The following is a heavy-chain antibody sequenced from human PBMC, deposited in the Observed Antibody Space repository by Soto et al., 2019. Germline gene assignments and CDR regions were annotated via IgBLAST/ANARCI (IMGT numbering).Heavy chain of an antibody. V-gene: IGHV1-69*13. CDR2: IIPIFGTA. D-gene: IGHD3-3*01. CDR3: ARDYYDFWSGPASGWFDP. CDR1: GGTFSSYA. J-gene: IGHJ5*02. Sequence: SVKVSCKASGGTFSSYAISWVRQAPGQGLEWMGGIIPIFGTANYAQKFQGRVTITADESTSTAYMELSSLRSEDTAVYYCARDYYDFWSGPASGWFDPWGQGTLVTVSS.